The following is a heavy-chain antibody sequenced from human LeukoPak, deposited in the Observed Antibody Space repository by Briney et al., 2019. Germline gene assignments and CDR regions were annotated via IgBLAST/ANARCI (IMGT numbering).Heavy chain of an antibody. J-gene: IGHJ6*03. Sequence: PGGSLRLSCAASGFTFSSYAMSWGRQAPGKGLEGVSGISSSGGTTYYADSVKGRFTISRDNSKNTLYLKSNRLRAEDTAVYHCAKENGYMDVWGKGTIVTVSS. CDR3: AKENGYMDV. CDR1: GFTFSSYA. CDR2: ISSSGGTT. V-gene: IGHV3-23*01.